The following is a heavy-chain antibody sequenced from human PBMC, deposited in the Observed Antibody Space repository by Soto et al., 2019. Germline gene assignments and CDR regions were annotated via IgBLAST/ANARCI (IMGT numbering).Heavy chain of an antibody. CDR2: ISGSGTST. CDR3: AKDLFYSGSYYGGDY. D-gene: IGHD1-26*01. V-gene: IGHV3-23*01. J-gene: IGHJ4*02. Sequence: EVQLLESGGGLVQPGGSLRLSCAASGFTFSSYAMSWVRQAPGKGLEWVSVISGSGTSTYYEDSVKGRFTISRDNSKNILYLQMNSLRAEDTAVYYCAKDLFYSGSYYGGDYWGQGTLVTISS. CDR1: GFTFSSYA.